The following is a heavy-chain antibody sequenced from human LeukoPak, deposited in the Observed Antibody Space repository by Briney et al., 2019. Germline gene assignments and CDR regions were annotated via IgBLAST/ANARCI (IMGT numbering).Heavy chain of an antibody. CDR1: GGSISSGSYY. Sequence: SQTLSLTCTVSGGSISSGSYYWSWIRQPAGKGLEWIGRIYTSGSTNYNPSLKSRVTISVDTSKNQFSLKLSSVTAADTAVYYCAREGLDSYGSYNYYYYMDVWGKGTTVTVSS. CDR3: AREGLDSYGSYNYYYYMDV. V-gene: IGHV4-61*02. D-gene: IGHD5-18*01. J-gene: IGHJ6*03. CDR2: IYTSGST.